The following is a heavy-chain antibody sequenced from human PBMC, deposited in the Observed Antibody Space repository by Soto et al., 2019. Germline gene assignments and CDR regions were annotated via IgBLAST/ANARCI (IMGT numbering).Heavy chain of an antibody. J-gene: IGHJ6*02. CDR1: GFTFSSYG. CDR3: ARDFIVVVPAAYYYYGMDV. Sequence: GGSLRLSCAASGFTFSSYGMHWVRQAPGKGLEWVAVIWYDGSNKYYADSVKGRFTISRDNSKNTLYLQMNSLRAEDTAVYYCARDFIVVVPAAYYYYGMDVWGQGTTVTVSS. D-gene: IGHD2-2*01. CDR2: IWYDGSNK. V-gene: IGHV3-33*01.